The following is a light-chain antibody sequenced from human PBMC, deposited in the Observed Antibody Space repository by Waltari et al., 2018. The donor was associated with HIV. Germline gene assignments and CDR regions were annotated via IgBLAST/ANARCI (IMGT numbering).Light chain of an antibody. CDR3: VLYMGSGIPM. CDR1: SGSVSTSYY. V-gene: IGLV8-61*01. CDR2: ATN. J-gene: IGLJ3*02. Sequence: QTVVTQEPSLSVSPGGTITPTCGLNSGSVSTSYYPSWYQQTPGQAPRTLVYATNTRSSGVPDRFSGTILGNKAALTITGAQADDDSAFYCVLYMGSGIPMFGGGTKLTVL.